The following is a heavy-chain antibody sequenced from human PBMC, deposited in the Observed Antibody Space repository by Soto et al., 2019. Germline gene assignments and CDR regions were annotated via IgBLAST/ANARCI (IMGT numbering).Heavy chain of an antibody. J-gene: IGHJ5*02. CDR1: GFTFSSYE. Sequence: GGSLRLSCAPSGFTFSSYEMNWVRQAPGKGLEWVSYISSSGSTIYYADSVKGRFTISRDNAKNSLYLQMNSLRAEDTAVYYCARDFDDFWSGYNWFDPWGQGTLVTVSS. V-gene: IGHV3-48*03. D-gene: IGHD3-3*01. CDR3: ARDFDDFWSGYNWFDP. CDR2: ISSSGSTI.